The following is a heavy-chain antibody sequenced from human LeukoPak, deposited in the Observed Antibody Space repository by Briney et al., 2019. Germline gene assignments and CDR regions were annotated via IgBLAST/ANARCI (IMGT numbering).Heavy chain of an antibody. D-gene: IGHD3-10*01. V-gene: IGHV4-59*08. J-gene: IGHJ5*02. Sequence: SETLSLTCTVSGGSISSYYWSWIRQPPGKGLEWIGYIYNSGRTNYNPSLKSRVTISVDSSNNQFSVKLSSVTAADTAVYYCASGSKGFSESWGQGTLVTVTS. CDR1: GGSISSYY. CDR3: ASGSKGFSES. CDR2: IYNSGRT.